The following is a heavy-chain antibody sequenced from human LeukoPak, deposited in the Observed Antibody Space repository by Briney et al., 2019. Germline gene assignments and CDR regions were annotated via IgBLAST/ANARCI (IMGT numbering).Heavy chain of an antibody. CDR2: ISDSGST. CDR1: GGSIRSHY. D-gene: IGHD6-13*01. CDR3: ARFSSSWYIRFDY. Sequence: SETLSLTCSVSGGSIRSHYWSWIRQPPGKGLEWIGYISDSGSTDCNPSLKSRVTISVDTSKNQFSLKLSSVTTADTAVYYCARFSSSWYIRFDYWGQGTLVTVSS. V-gene: IGHV4-59*11. J-gene: IGHJ4*02.